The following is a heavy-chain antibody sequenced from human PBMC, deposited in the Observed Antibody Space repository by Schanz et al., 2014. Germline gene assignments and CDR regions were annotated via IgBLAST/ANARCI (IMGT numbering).Heavy chain of an antibody. CDR3: TTETIAMAGTFSI. J-gene: IGHJ4*02. Sequence: QVRLVQSGAELKMPGASVKVSCKASGGTFSSYAFSWVRQAPGQGLEWVGWINTNTGNPTYAQGFTGRFVFSLDTSVSTAYLQISSLKAEDTAAYYCTTETIAMAGTFSIWGQGTLVTVSS. CDR1: GGTFSSYA. D-gene: IGHD6-19*01. CDR2: INTNTGNP. V-gene: IGHV7-4-1*02.